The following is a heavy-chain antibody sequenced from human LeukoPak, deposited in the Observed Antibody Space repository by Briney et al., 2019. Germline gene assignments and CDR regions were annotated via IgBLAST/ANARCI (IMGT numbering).Heavy chain of an antibody. J-gene: IGHJ5*02. D-gene: IGHD3-16*01. CDR2: SGSGGTK. V-gene: IGHV3-23*01. CDR3: ARDSPYTLWAVFEP. Sequence: SGSGGTKHYAHSVKGRFTISRDSSNNLVFLQMSNLRPDDTAVYFCARDSPYTLWAVFEPWGQGTLVIVSS.